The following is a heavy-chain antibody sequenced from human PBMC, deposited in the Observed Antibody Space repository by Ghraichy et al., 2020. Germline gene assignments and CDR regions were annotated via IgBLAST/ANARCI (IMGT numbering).Heavy chain of an antibody. V-gene: IGHV4-59*08. CDR2: IYYSGST. D-gene: IGHD3-3*01. J-gene: IGHJ4*02. CDR3: ARTYYDFWSGYRGQYYFDY. CDR1: GGSISSYY. Sequence: SETLSLTCTVSGGSISSYYWSWIRQPPGKGLEWIGYIYYSGSTNYNPSLKSRVTISVDTSKNQFSLKLSSVTAADTAVYYCARTYYDFWSGYRGQYYFDYWGQGTLVTVSS.